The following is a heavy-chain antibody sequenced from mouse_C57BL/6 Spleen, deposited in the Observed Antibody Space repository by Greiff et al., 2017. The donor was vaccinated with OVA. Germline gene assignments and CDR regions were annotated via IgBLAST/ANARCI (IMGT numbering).Heavy chain of an antibody. Sequence: EVHLVESGGGLVQPGGSLSLSCAASGFTFTDYYMSWVRQPPGKALEWLGFIRNKANGYTTEYSASVKGRFTISRDNSQSILYLQMNALRAEDSATYYCARSEIYYGNYVGAMDYWGQGTSVTVSS. CDR1: GFTFTDYY. J-gene: IGHJ4*01. CDR3: ARSEIYYGNYVGAMDY. CDR2: IRNKANGYTT. D-gene: IGHD2-1*01. V-gene: IGHV7-3*01.